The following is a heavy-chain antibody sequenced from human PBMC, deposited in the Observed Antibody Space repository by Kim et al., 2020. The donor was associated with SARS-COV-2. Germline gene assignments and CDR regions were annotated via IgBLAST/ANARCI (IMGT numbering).Heavy chain of an antibody. Sequence: ASVKVSCKASGYTFTSYAMHWVRQAPGQRLEWMGWINAGNGNTKYSQKFQGRVTITRDTFASTAYMELSSLRSEDTAVYYCARGLRRPTIAAAGMVWFDPGGQRTLVTVA. CDR1: GYTFTSYA. D-gene: IGHD6-13*01. CDR2: INAGNGNT. J-gene: IGHJ5*02. CDR3: ARGLRRPTIAAAGMVWFDP. V-gene: IGHV1-3*01.